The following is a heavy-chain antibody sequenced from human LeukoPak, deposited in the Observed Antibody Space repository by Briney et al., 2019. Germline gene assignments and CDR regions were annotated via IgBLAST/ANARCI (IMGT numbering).Heavy chain of an antibody. J-gene: IGHJ3*02. CDR3: ASFGAEDAFDI. Sequence: PGGSLRLSCAASGFTFSSYSMNWVRQAPGKGLEWVSYISSGSSTIYYADSVKGRFTISRDNAKNSLYLQMNSLRAEDTAVYYCASFGAEDAFDIWGQGTMVTVSS. CDR1: GFTFSSYS. D-gene: IGHD3-16*01. V-gene: IGHV3-48*01. CDR2: ISSGSSTI.